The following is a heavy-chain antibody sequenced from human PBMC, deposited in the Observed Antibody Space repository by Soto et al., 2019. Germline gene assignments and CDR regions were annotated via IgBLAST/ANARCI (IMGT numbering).Heavy chain of an antibody. Sequence: ASVKVSCKASGYTFTGYYMHWVRQAPGQGLEWMGWINPNSGGTNYAQKFQGWVTMTRDTSISTAYMELSRLRSGDTAVYYCARDRLPGGAAAGTFGLAVWGQGTTVTVSS. V-gene: IGHV1-2*04. CDR2: INPNSGGT. D-gene: IGHD6-13*01. J-gene: IGHJ6*02. CDR1: GYTFTGYY. CDR3: ARDRLPGGAAAGTFGLAV.